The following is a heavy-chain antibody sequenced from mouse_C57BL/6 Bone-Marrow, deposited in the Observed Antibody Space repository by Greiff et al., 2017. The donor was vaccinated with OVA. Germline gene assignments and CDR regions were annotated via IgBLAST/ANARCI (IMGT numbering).Heavy chain of an antibody. V-gene: IGHV5-17*01. CDR3: ARGGYYPAWFAY. Sequence: EVKLMESGGGLVKPGGSLKLSCAASGFTFSDYGMHWVRQAPEQGLEWVAYISSGSSTIYYADTVKGRFTISRDNAKNTLFLQMTSLRSEDTAMYYCARGGYYPAWFAYWGQGTLVTVSA. CDR2: ISSGSSTI. CDR1: GFTFSDYG. J-gene: IGHJ3*01. D-gene: IGHD2-3*01.